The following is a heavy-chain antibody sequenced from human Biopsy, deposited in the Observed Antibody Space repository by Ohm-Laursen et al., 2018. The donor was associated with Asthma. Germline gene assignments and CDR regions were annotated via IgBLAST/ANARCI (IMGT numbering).Heavy chain of an antibody. CDR1: GFTFRSYA. J-gene: IGHJ4*02. CDR2: GGSYYDGGHK. Sequence: RSLRLSCAASGFTFRSYAMHWVCQAPGKGLEWVAVGGSYYDGGHKYYADSVNGRFTVSRDDSKNTLYLQMNSLRPDDTAVYYCARDVMEWYLPAFDFWGQGTLVTVSS. D-gene: IGHD3-3*01. V-gene: IGHV3-30-3*01. CDR3: ARDVMEWYLPAFDF.